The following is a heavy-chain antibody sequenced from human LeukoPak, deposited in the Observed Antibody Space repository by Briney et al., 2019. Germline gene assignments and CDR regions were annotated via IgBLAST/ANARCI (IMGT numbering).Heavy chain of an antibody. J-gene: IGHJ4*02. Sequence: LETLSLTCTVSGGSISSSSYYWGWIRQPPGKGLEWIGSIYYSGSTYYNPSLKSRVTISVDTSKNQFSLKLSSVTAADTAVYYCARRGFDYWGQGTLVTVSS. V-gene: IGHV4-39*01. CDR2: IYYSGST. CDR1: GGSISSSSYY. CDR3: ARRGFDY.